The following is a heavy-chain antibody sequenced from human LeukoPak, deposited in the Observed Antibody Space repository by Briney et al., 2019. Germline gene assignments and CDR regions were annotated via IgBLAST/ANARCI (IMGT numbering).Heavy chain of an antibody. CDR3: ARDTGHYYDSSGYFY. V-gene: IGHV1-69*04. CDR1: GGTFSSYA. J-gene: IGHJ4*02. Sequence: SVKVSCKTSGGTFSSYAISWVRQAPGQGLEWMGRIIPILGIANHAQKFQGRVTITADKSTSTAYMELSSLRSEDTAVYYCARDTGHYYDSSGYFYWGQGTLVTVSS. CDR2: IIPILGIA. D-gene: IGHD3-22*01.